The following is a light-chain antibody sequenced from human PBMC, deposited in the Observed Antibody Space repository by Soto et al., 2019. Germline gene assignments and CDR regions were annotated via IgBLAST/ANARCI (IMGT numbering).Light chain of an antibody. CDR3: XQXXSXPPIT. CDR2: GAS. V-gene: IGKV3-20*01. CDR1: QSVSSSY. J-gene: IGKJ5*01. Sequence: EIVLTQSPGTLSLSPGERATLSCRASQSVSSSYLAWYQQKPGQAPRLLIYGASSRATGIPDRFSGSGSGTDFTLTISRXXXEDXXXXXXXQXXSXPPITFGQGTRLEIK.